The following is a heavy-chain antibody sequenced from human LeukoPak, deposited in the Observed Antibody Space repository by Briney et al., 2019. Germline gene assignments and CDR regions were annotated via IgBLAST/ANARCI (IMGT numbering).Heavy chain of an antibody. J-gene: IGHJ4*02. CDR3: ARDGYHGRGSIY. D-gene: IGHD5-12*01. V-gene: IGHV4-59*12. Sequence: SETLSLTCTVSGGSMTTYYWSWIRQPPGRGLEWIGYIYYSGNTNYNPSLNSRVTISPDTSKKQFSLKLSSVTAADTAVYYCARDGYHGRGSIYWGQGTLVIVSS. CDR1: GGSMTTYY. CDR2: IYYSGNT.